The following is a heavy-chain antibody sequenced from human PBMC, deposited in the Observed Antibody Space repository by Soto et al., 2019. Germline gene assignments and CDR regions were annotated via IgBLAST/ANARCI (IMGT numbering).Heavy chain of an antibody. CDR3: AKDHLIAVAGTFGPNLGGDWFDP. CDR1: GFTFSSYA. CDR2: ISGSGGST. V-gene: IGHV3-23*01. D-gene: IGHD6-19*01. J-gene: IGHJ5*02. Sequence: PGGSLRLSCVASGFTFSSYAMSWVRQAPGKGLEWVSAISGSGGSTYYADSVKGRFTISRDNSKNTLYLQMNSLRAEDTAVYYCAKDHLIAVAGTFGPNLGGDWFDPWGQGTLVTVSS.